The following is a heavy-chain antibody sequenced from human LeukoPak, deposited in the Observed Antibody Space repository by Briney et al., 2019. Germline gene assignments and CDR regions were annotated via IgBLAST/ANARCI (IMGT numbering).Heavy chain of an antibody. CDR1: GFIFDDYG. CDR2: ISWNGGST. J-gene: IGHJ4*02. D-gene: IGHD3-16*02. Sequence: GGSLRLSCAASGFIFDDYGMNWVRQAPGKGLEWVSAISWNGGSTAYADSVKGRFTMSRDNAKNSLYLQMNNLRAEDTAVYYCASGAVYDYVWGSYRPFDYRGQGTLVTVSS. V-gene: IGHV3-20*04. CDR3: ASGAVYDYVWGSYRPFDY.